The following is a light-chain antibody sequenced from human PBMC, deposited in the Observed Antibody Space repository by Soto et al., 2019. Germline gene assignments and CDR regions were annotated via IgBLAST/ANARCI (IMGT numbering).Light chain of an antibody. CDR2: XXX. V-gene: IGLV2-11*01. Sequence: QSALTQPRSVSGSPGQSVTISCTGTSSDVGGYNFVSWYQQHPGKAPKCLIXXXXXXXXXXXXXXXGSKSGNTASLTISGXXXXXXXXXYCCSYAGSYSWVFGGGTKLTVL. CDR1: SSDVGGYNF. CDR3: CSYAGSYSWV. J-gene: IGLJ3*02.